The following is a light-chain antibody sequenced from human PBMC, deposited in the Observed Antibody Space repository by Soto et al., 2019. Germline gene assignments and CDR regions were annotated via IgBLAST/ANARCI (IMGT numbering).Light chain of an antibody. CDR3: MQALQTQWT. J-gene: IGKJ1*01. CDR2: LGS. CDR1: QCLLHSNGYNY. Sequence: DIVMTQSPLSLPVTPGEPASISCRSSQCLLHSNGYNYLDWYLQKPGQSPQLLIYLGSNRASGVPDRFSGSGSGTDFTLKISRVEAEDVGVYYCMQALQTQWTFGQGTKVDIK. V-gene: IGKV2-28*01.